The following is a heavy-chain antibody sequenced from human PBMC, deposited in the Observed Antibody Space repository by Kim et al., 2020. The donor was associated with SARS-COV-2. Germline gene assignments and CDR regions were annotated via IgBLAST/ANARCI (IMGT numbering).Heavy chain of an antibody. CDR2: ISGSGGSK. V-gene: IGHV3-23*01. Sequence: GGSLRLSCAASGFTFSRYAMSWVRQAPGKGLEWVSVISGSGGSKYYAGSVKGRFTISRDNSKNTMYLQMNSLRAEDTAVYYCAKDSGNDYDEQLDYWGQGTLVTVSS. CDR3: AKDSGNDYDEQLDY. D-gene: IGHD4-17*01. CDR1: GFTFSRYA. J-gene: IGHJ4*02.